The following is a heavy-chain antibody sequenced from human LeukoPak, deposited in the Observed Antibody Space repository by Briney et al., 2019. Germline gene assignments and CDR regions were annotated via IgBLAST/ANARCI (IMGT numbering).Heavy chain of an antibody. J-gene: IGHJ6*02. Sequence: GGSLRLSCAASGFPFSTYSMNWVRQAPGKELEWVSSISGSSDSIYYADSVKGRFTISRDNAKNSLYLQINSLRAEDTAVYYCARDRRSSVKYVYYNWDVWGQGTTVTVSS. CDR2: ISGSSDSI. D-gene: IGHD1-26*01. CDR3: ARDRRSSVKYVYYNWDV. V-gene: IGHV3-21*01. CDR1: GFPFSTYS.